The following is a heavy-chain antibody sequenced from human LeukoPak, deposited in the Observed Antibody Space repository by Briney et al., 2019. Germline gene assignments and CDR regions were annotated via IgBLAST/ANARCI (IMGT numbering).Heavy chain of an antibody. CDR3: SSGYYPNWFDP. D-gene: IGHD3-22*01. Sequence: PSETLSLTCTVSGGSISSSSYYWGWIRQPPGKGLEWIGSIYYCGSTYYNPSLKSRVTISVDRSKNQFSLKLSSVTAADTAVYYCSSGYYPNWFDPWGQGTLVTVSS. CDR2: IYYCGST. V-gene: IGHV4-39*07. J-gene: IGHJ5*02. CDR1: GGSISSSSYY.